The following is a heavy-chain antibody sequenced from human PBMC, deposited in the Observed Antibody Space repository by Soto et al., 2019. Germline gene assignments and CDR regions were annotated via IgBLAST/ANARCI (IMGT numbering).Heavy chain of an antibody. J-gene: IGHJ4*02. D-gene: IGHD3-10*01. V-gene: IGHV3-15*01. CDR2: IKSKTDGGTT. Sequence: GGSLRLSCAASGFTFINAWMSWVRQAPGKGLEWVGRIKSKTDGGTTDYAAPVKGRFTISRDDSTSTLYLQMNSLKTEDTAVYYCTTPPRITLVRGVIVTLDYWGQGTLVTVSS. CDR1: GFTFINAW. CDR3: TTPPRITLVRGVIVTLDY.